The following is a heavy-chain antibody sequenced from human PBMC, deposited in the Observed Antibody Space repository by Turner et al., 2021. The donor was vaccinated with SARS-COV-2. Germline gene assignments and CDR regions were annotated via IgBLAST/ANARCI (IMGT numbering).Heavy chain of an antibody. CDR3: AKEDSYSSGWYGDYFDY. Sequence: EVQLLESGGGLVQPGGSVRLSCAASGFTFSSYAMSWVRQAPGKGLEWVSAISGTGGSTYFADSVKGRFTISRDNSKNTLYLQMNSLRAEDTAVYYCAKEDSYSSGWYGDYFDYWGQGTLVTVSS. CDR1: GFTFSSYA. D-gene: IGHD6-19*01. CDR2: ISGTGGST. V-gene: IGHV3-23*01. J-gene: IGHJ4*02.